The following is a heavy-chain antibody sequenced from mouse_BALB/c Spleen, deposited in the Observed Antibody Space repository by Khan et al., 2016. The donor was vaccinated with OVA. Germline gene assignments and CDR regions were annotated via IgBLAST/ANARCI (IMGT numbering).Heavy chain of an antibody. J-gene: IGHJ2*01. V-gene: IGHV3-2*02. D-gene: IGHD1-2*01. CDR1: GYSITSGYG. CDR3: ARTARIKY. Sequence: EVQLQESGPGLVKPSQSLYLTCTVTGYSITSGYGCNLIRQFPGNKLEWMGYISYSGSTNYNPFLKGRFTISRDTSKNQFFLQLNSVTTEDTATYYCARTARIKYWGQGTTLTVSS. CDR2: ISYSGST.